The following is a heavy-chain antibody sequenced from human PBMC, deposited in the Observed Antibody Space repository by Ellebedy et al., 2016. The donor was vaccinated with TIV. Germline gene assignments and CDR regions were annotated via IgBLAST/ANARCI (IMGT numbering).Heavy chain of an antibody. CDR1: GFTFSSYG. CDR3: ARDRGSSWYQGVFDP. CDR2: IWYDGSNK. J-gene: IGHJ5*02. V-gene: IGHV3-33*01. D-gene: IGHD6-13*01. Sequence: GESLKISXAASGFTFSSYGMHWVRQAPGKGLEWVAVIWYDGSNKYYADSVKGRFTISRDNSKNTLYLQMNSLRAEDTAVYYCARDRGSSWYQGVFDPWGQGTLVTVSS.